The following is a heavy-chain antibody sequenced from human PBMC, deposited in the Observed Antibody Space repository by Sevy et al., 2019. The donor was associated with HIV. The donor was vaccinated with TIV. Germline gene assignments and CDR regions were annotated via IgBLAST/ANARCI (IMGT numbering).Heavy chain of an antibody. CDR3: ASPAYCGGGNCYSSDAFDM. D-gene: IGHD2-21*01. CDR1: GGTFSSYA. CDR2: IIPIFGAA. Sequence: ASVKVSCKASGGTFSSYAINWVRQAPGQGLEWMGRIIPIFGAADYAQKFQGRVTITADESTSTVYMQLSRLRSEDTAVYYCASPAYCGGGNCYSSDAFDMWGQGTMDTFSS. J-gene: IGHJ3*02. V-gene: IGHV1-69*13.